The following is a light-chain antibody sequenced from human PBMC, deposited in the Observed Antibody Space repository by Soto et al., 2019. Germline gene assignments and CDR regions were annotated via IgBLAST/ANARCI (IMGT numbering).Light chain of an antibody. J-gene: IGKJ4*01. CDR1: QSLLLSSVNNY. CDR2: LGS. V-gene: IGKV2-28*01. Sequence: DIVLTQSPLSLPVTPGESASISCKASQSLLLSSVNNYLDWYLQKPGQSPQLLIYLGSTRASGVPDRFSCSRSGTDFTLKISTVEAEDVGVYYGAQALHTVTFGGGTKVEIK. CDR3: AQALHTVT.